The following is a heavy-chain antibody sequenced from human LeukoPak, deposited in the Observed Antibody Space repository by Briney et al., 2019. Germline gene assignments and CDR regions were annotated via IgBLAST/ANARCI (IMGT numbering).Heavy chain of an antibody. D-gene: IGHD1-7*01. Sequence: PGGSLRLSCAASGVTFRSYAMNWVRQAPGKGLEWVSDISGTGGSTYYADSVRGGFTISRDNSKNTLSLQMKRLRAEDTAVYYCAKGDTTWELPHDYWGQGTLVTVSS. CDR2: ISGTGGST. CDR1: GVTFRSYA. CDR3: AKGDTTWELPHDY. V-gene: IGHV3-23*01. J-gene: IGHJ4*02.